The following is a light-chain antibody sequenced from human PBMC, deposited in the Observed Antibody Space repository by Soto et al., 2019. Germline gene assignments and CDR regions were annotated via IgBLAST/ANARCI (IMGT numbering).Light chain of an antibody. Sequence: QSALTQPASVSGSPGQSITISCTGTSSDVGGYNYVSWYQQHPGKAPKLMIYDVRSRPSGVSNRFSGSKSGNTASLNISGLQAEDEADYYCSSYTSSSALDVFGTGTKLTVL. V-gene: IGLV2-14*01. CDR2: DVR. CDR1: SSDVGGYNY. CDR3: SSYTSSSALDV. J-gene: IGLJ1*01.